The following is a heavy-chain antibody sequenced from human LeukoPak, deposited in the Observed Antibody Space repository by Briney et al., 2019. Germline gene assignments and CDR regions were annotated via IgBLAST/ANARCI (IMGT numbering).Heavy chain of an antibody. CDR1: GFTFSSYS. V-gene: IGHV3-21*01. CDR3: AREVVERSAYYYMDV. J-gene: IGHJ6*03. D-gene: IGHD1-1*01. Sequence: GGSLRLSCAASGFTFSSYSMNWVRQAQGKGLEWVSSISSSSSYIYYADSVKGRFTISRDNAKNSLYLQMNSLRAEDTAVYYCAREVVERSAYYYMDVWGKGTTVTVSS. CDR2: ISSSSSYI.